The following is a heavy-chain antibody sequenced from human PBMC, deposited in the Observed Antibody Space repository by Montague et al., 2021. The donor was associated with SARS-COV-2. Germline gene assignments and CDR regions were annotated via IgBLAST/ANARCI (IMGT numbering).Heavy chain of an antibody. J-gene: IGHJ5*02. V-gene: IGHV4-59*01. Sequence: SETLSLTCAVSGGSTNNFYWSWIRQSPGKGLEWIGYVYYSGDTDYNPSLQSRVTISIDTSKNQFSLNLTSVTAADTAVYYCARTSLASASCRFDPWGQGTLVTVSS. CDR1: GGSTNNFY. D-gene: IGHD3-16*02. CDR3: ARTSLASASCRFDP. CDR2: VYYSGDT.